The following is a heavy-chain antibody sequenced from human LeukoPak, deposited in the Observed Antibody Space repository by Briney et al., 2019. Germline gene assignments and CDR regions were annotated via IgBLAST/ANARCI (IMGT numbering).Heavy chain of an antibody. CDR3: ARHTGGWGSFDY. CDR1: GDSISSYY. D-gene: IGHD7-27*01. Sequence: KPSETLSLTCTVSGDSISSYYWSWIRQPPGKGLEWIGYIYYSGSTNYNPSLKSRVTISVDTSKNQFSLKLSSVTAADTAVYYCARHTGGWGSFDYWGQGTLVTVSS. J-gene: IGHJ4*02. CDR2: IYYSGST. V-gene: IGHV4-59*08.